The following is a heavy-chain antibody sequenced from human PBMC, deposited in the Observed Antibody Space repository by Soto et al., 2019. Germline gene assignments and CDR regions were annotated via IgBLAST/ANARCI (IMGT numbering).Heavy chain of an antibody. CDR1: GFTFSSYA. CDR2: ISYDGSNK. J-gene: IGHJ3*02. D-gene: IGHD3-22*01. Sequence: QVQLVESGGGVVQPGRSLRLSCAASGFTFSSYAMHWVRQAPGKGLEWVAVISYDGSNKYYADSVKGRFTISRDNSKNTLYLQMNRLRAEDTAVYYCASSEYYYDSSGRAFDIWGQGTMVTVSS. CDR3: ASSEYYYDSSGRAFDI. V-gene: IGHV3-30-3*01.